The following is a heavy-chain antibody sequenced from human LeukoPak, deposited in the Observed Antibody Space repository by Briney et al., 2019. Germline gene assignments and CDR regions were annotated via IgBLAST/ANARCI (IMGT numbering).Heavy chain of an antibody. CDR3: ARPSPTEGYYDSSGYYYYYMDV. CDR2: IIPIFGTA. CDR1: GGTFSSYA. V-gene: IGHV1-69*05. J-gene: IGHJ6*03. Sequence: ASVKVSCKASGGTFSSYAIIGVRQAPGQGLEWMGGIIPIFGTANYAQKFQGRVTITTDESTSTDYMELSSLRSEDTAVYYCARPSPTEGYYDSSGYYYYYMDVWGKGTTVTVSS. D-gene: IGHD3-22*01.